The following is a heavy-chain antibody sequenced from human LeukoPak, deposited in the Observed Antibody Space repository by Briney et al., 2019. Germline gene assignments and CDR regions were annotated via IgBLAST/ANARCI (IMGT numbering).Heavy chain of an antibody. J-gene: IGHJ4*02. CDR1: GGSISSGGYY. D-gene: IGHD3-10*01. CDR3: ASVAWIYKDGFVHPPSIDD. Sequence: SETLSLTCTVSGGSISSGGYYWSWIRQPPGKGLEWIGYIYHSGSTYYNPSLKSRVTISVDRSKNQFSLKVTSVTAADTAVYYCASVAWIYKDGFVHPPSIDDWGQGTLVTVSS. CDR2: IYHSGST. V-gene: IGHV4-30-2*02.